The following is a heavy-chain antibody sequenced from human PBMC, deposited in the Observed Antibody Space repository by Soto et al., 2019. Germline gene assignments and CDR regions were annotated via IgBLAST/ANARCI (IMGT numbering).Heavy chain of an antibody. V-gene: IGHV4-39*01. D-gene: IGHD6-6*01. CDR1: GGSISSSSYY. CDR2: IYYSGST. J-gene: IGHJ4*02. CDR3: ASGDSSSGFLFFDY. Sequence: QLQLQESGPGLVKPSETLSLTCTVSGGSISSSSYYWGWIRQPPGKGLEWIGSIYYSGSTYYNPSLKSRVTVSVDTSKNQFSLKLSSVTAADTAVYYCASGDSSSGFLFFDYWGQGTLVTVSS.